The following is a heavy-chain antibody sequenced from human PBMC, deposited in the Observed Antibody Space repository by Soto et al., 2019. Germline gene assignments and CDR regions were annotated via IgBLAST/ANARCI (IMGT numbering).Heavy chain of an antibody. V-gene: IGHV1-18*01. Sequence: QGQLVQSGAEVKKPGASVRVSCKASGYTFTSYGISWVRQAPGQGLEWMGWISTHNGNTNYAQKAQGRGTMTTDTSTSTAYLELRSLRSDDTAVYYCARNYYDSSGSSLYYFDYWGQGTLVTVSS. CDR1: GYTFTSYG. CDR2: ISTHNGNT. D-gene: IGHD3-22*01. J-gene: IGHJ4*02. CDR3: ARNYYDSSGSSLYYFDY.